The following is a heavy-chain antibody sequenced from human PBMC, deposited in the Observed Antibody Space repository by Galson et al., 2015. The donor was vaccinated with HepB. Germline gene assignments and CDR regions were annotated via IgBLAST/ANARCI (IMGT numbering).Heavy chain of an antibody. CDR3: ARDRHPGWLVEVYYYYGTDV. D-gene: IGHD6-19*01. CDR2: IWYDGSNK. V-gene: IGHV3-33*01. Sequence: SLRLSCAASGFTFSSYGMHWVRQAPGKGLEWVAVIWYDGSNKYYADSVKGRFTISRDNSKNTLYLQMNSLRAEDTAVYYCARDRHPGWLVEVYYYYGTDVWGQGTTVTVSS. J-gene: IGHJ6*02. CDR1: GFTFSSYG.